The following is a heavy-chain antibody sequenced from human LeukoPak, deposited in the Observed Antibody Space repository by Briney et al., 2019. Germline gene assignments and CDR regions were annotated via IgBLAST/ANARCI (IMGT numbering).Heavy chain of an antibody. J-gene: IGHJ4*02. Sequence: SGGSLRLSCAASGFTFSSYGMHWVRQAPGKGLEWVAVIWYDGSNKYYADSVKGRFTISRDNSKNTLYLQMNSLRDEDTAIYYCARDVRRDRGGNPLGNWGQGTLVTVSS. D-gene: IGHD4-23*01. CDR1: GFTFSSYG. V-gene: IGHV3-33*01. CDR3: ARDVRRDRGGNPLGN. CDR2: IWYDGSNK.